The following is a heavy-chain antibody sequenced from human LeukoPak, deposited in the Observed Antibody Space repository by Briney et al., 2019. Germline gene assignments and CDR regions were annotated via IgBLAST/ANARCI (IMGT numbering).Heavy chain of an antibody. CDR2: ISVNGGTT. D-gene: IGHD4-23*01. CDR3: VKGGGNVRRYFEY. V-gene: IGHV3-23*01. J-gene: IGHJ4*02. Sequence: GSLRLSCAASGFTFSSYAMTWVRQAPGKGLEWVSSISVNGGTTYYADSVKGRFTISRDSSKNTLYLQMNSLRAEDTAVYYCVKGGGNVRRYFEYWGQGTLVTVSS. CDR1: GFTFSSYA.